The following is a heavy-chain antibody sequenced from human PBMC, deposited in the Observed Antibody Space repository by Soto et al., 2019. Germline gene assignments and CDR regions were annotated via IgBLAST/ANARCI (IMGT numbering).Heavy chain of an antibody. CDR2: IKSKVAGGAA. CDR3: SAEPLGYCSGPTCYSYFDY. Sequence: PGGSLRLSCAASGFTFSNAWVHWVRQAPGKGLEWVGRIKSKVAGGAADYAAPVRGRFTISRDDSENTLYLQMDSLKTEDTAVYYCSAEPLGYCSGPTCYSYFDYWGQGTLVTVSS. V-gene: IGHV3-15*07. J-gene: IGHJ4*02. CDR1: GFTFSNAW. D-gene: IGHD2-2*02.